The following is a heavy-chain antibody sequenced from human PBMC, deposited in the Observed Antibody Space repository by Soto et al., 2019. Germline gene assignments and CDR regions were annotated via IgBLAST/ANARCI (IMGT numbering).Heavy chain of an antibody. V-gene: IGHV1-18*01. Sequence: ASVKVSCKTSGYNFFSFNVNWLRQAPGQGLEWLGSISGYRGNTKYAQSVQGRVTMTTDTSTNTAYMELRSLRSDDTAVYYCARGAFGFVDAYDLWGQGTMVTVSS. CDR1: GYNFFSFN. J-gene: IGHJ3*01. CDR3: ARGAFGFVDAYDL. D-gene: IGHD3-10*01. CDR2: ISGYRGNT.